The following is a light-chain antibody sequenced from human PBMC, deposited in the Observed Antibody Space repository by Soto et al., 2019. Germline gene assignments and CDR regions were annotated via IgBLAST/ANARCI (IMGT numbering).Light chain of an antibody. CDR3: DSFASSGTRV. V-gene: IGLV2-14*01. CDR2: DVS. Sequence: QSALTQPASVSGSPGQSITIACTGTSSDIGGYDYVSWYQQHPGKAPKLMIYDVSNRPSGVSNRFSGSKSGNTASLTISGLQTEDEAYYYCDSFASSGTRVFGGGTKLTVL. CDR1: SSDIGGYDY. J-gene: IGLJ3*02.